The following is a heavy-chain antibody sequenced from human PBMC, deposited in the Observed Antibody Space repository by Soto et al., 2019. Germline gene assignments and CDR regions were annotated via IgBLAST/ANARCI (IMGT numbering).Heavy chain of an antibody. V-gene: IGHV3-23*01. D-gene: IGHD1-26*01. CDR2: ISGSGSRT. J-gene: IGHJ3*02. CDR1: GFPFTKYA. CDR3: AKEFQWELHAFDI. Sequence: EVQLLESGGGLVQPGGSLRLSCAASGFPFTKYAMSWVRQAPGKGLEWVSAISGSGSRTYYADSVKGRFTTSRDNSKNTLFLQMNSLRADDTAVYYCAKEFQWELHAFDIWGQGTMVTVSS.